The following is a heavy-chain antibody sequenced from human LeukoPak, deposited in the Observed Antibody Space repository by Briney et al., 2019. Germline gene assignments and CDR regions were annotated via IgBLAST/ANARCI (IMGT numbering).Heavy chain of an antibody. J-gene: IGHJ4*02. CDR2: ISYDGSNK. CDR1: GFTFSSYG. Sequence: GRSLRLSCAASGFTFSSYGMHWVRQAPGKGLEWVAVISYDGSNKYYADSVKGRFTISRDNSKNTLYLQMNSLRAGDTAVYYCARDTRLMYYFDFWGQGALVTVSS. D-gene: IGHD2-2*01. V-gene: IGHV3-30*03. CDR3: ARDTRLMYYFDF.